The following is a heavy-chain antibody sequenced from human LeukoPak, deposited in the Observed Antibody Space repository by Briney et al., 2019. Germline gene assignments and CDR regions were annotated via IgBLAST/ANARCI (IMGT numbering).Heavy chain of an antibody. D-gene: IGHD3-10*01. CDR2: ISSNGGST. CDR1: GLTFSSYA. CDR3: VKCIGWYYFDY. J-gene: IGHJ4*02. Sequence: GGSLRLSCSASGLTFSSYAMHWVRQAPGKGLEYVSAISSNGGSTYYGDSVKGRFTISRDNSKNTLYLQMSSLRAEDTAVYYCVKCIGWYYFDYWGQGTLVTVSS. V-gene: IGHV3-64D*09.